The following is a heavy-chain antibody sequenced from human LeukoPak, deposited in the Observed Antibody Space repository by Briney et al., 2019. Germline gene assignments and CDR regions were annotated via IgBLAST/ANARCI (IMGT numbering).Heavy chain of an antibody. D-gene: IGHD5-18*01. CDR2: IYYSGST. Sequence: SETLSLTCTVSGGPISSYYWSWIRQPPGKGLEWIGYIYYSGSTNYNPSLKSQVTISVDTSKNQFSLKLSSVTAADTAVYYCARHKQLWTTREKAEYFQHWGQGTLVTVSS. V-gene: IGHV4-59*08. J-gene: IGHJ1*01. CDR1: GGPISSYY. CDR3: ARHKQLWTTREKAEYFQH.